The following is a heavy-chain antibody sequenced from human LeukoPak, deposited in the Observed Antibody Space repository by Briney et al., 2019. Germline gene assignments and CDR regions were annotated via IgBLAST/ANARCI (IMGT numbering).Heavy chain of an antibody. CDR1: GGSFSGYY. CDR3: ARHEEASVLLWFGESVHAFDI. CDR2: INHSGST. J-gene: IGHJ3*02. Sequence: SETLSLTCAVYGGSFSGYYWSWIRQPPGKGLEWIGEINHSGSTNYNPSLKIRVTISVDTSKNQFSLKLSSVTAADTAMYYCARHEEASVLLWFGESVHAFDIWGQGTMVTVSS. D-gene: IGHD3-10*01. V-gene: IGHV4-34*01.